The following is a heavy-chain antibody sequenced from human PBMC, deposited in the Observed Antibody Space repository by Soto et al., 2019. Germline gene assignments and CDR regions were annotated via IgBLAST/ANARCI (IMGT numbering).Heavy chain of an antibody. V-gene: IGHV2-26*01. CDR1: GLSITDSEMG. CDR2: IDSSGEK. J-gene: IGHJ5*02. CDR3: ARRHLAVAVSPWFDP. D-gene: IGHD6-19*01. Sequence: QVTLKESGPVLVKPTEALTLRCTVSGLSITDSEMGVSWIRQPPGQPLEWLAHIDSSGEKSYRTFLKSRLAISKDTSKSQIVLTMTHMDPADTATYYCARRHLAVAVSPWFDPWGQGSPVTVSS.